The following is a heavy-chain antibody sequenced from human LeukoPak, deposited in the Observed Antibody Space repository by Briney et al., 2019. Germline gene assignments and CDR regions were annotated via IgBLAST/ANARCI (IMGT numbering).Heavy chain of an antibody. CDR3: ANDWLVFDY. Sequence: PGGSLRLSCEASGFTFSAYGLGWVRQAPGKGLEWVSSISGPGVTTYYADSVKGRFTISRDNSKNTLYLQMNSLRAEDTAVYYCANDWLVFDYWGQGTLVTVSS. D-gene: IGHD5-12*01. CDR1: GFTFSAYG. V-gene: IGHV3-23*01. J-gene: IGHJ4*02. CDR2: ISGPGVTT.